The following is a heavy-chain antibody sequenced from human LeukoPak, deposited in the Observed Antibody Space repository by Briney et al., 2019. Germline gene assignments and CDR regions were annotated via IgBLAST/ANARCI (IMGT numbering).Heavy chain of an antibody. Sequence: ASVKVSCKASGGTFSSYAISWVRQATGQGLEWMGWMNPNSGNTGYAQKFQGRVTMTRNTSISTAYMELSSLRSEDTAVYYCARGLGGSYLYYFDYWGQGTLVTVSS. CDR1: GGTFSSYA. D-gene: IGHD1-26*01. V-gene: IGHV1-8*02. J-gene: IGHJ4*02. CDR2: MNPNSGNT. CDR3: ARGLGGSYLYYFDY.